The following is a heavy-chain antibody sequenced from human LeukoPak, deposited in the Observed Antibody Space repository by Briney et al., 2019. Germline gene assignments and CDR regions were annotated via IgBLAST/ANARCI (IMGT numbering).Heavy chain of an antibody. V-gene: IGHV4-34*01. CDR2: INHTGST. D-gene: IGHD1-7*01. CDR1: GDSSNIYY. Sequence: SETLSLTCAVYGDSSNIYYWSWIRQSPGKGLEWIAEINHTGSTDYNPSLKSRVTISVDTSKSQFSLKLVSVTAADTAVYYCASGRELELPWQWGHGTLVTVSS. CDR3: ASGRELELPWQ. J-gene: IGHJ4*01.